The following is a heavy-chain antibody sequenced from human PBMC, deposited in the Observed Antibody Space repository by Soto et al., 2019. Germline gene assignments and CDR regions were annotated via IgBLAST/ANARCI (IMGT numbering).Heavy chain of an antibody. D-gene: IGHD3-10*01. Sequence: QVQLVESGGGVVQPGRSLRLSCAASGFSFSIYGMHWVRQAPGKGLQWVAAISYDGSERYYADSVKGRFTISRDNSNNTLYLQMNRLRAEDTAVYHWAKEAVSVSRGVPPNYYGMDVWGQGTTVTVSS. CDR3: AKEAVSVSRGVPPNYYGMDV. CDR1: GFSFSIYG. V-gene: IGHV3-30*18. CDR2: ISYDGSER. J-gene: IGHJ6*02.